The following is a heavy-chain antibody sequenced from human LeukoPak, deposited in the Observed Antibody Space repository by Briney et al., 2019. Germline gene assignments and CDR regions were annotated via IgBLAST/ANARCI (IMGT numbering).Heavy chain of an antibody. Sequence: AGSLRLSCAASGFTFSSYGMHWVRQAPGNGLEWVAFIRYDGSNKYYADSVKGRFTISRDNSKNTLYLQMNSLRAEDTAVYYCATVYCSSTSCYGDLDYWGQGTLVTVSS. CDR3: ATVYCSSTSCYGDLDY. D-gene: IGHD2-2*01. CDR1: GFTFSSYG. J-gene: IGHJ4*02. CDR2: IRYDGSNK. V-gene: IGHV3-30*02.